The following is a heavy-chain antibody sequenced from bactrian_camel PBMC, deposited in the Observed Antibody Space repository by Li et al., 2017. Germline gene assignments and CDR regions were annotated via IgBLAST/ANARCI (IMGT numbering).Heavy chain of an antibody. CDR1: GPTSSDYC. J-gene: IGHJ4*01. D-gene: IGHD1*01. Sequence: VQLVESGGGSVQAGGSLRLSCARAGPTSSDYCTGWFRQTPGKEREGVAFIDDGSSTRYADSVKGRFTISKDNAKNTLYLQMNSLKPEDTAMYYCASHGGYCRGDARDFGREAWDWGHRGQGTQVTVS. CDR2: IDDGSST. CDR3: ASHGGYCRGDARDFGREAWDWGH. V-gene: IGHV3S42*01.